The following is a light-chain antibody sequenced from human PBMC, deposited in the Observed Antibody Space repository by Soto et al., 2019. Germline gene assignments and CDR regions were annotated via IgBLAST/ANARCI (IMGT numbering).Light chain of an antibody. Sequence: DIQMTQSPSSLSASVGDRVTITCRASQSITTYLNWYQHKPGKAPKLLMHDPSSLDSGVPSRFSGSGSGTDFTLTISSLQPEDFATYYCQQSYRTPRTFGQGTKVDIK. J-gene: IGKJ1*01. V-gene: IGKV1-39*01. CDR1: QSITTY. CDR2: DPS. CDR3: QQSYRTPRT.